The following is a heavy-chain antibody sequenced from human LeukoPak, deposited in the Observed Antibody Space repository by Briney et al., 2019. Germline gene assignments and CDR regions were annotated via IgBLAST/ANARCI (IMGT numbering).Heavy chain of an antibody. CDR2: IKQDGSEK. D-gene: IGHD3-10*01. CDR1: GFTFTSYL. CDR3: ARARAPMVRGVIILPNNWFDP. V-gene: IGHV3-7*01. Sequence: PGGSLRLSCAASGFTFTSYLMSWVRQAPGKGLEWVANIKQDGSEKSYVDSVKGRFTISRDNAKNSLYLQMNSLRAEDTAVYYCARARAPMVRGVIILPNNWFDPWGQGTLVTVSS. J-gene: IGHJ5*02.